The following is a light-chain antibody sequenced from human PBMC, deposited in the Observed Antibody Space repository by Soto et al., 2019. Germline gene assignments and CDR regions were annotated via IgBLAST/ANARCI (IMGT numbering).Light chain of an antibody. CDR2: GAS. J-gene: IGKJ2*01. CDR3: QHYGSSPPMYT. Sequence: EIVLTQSPGTLSLSPGERATLSCRASQSVSSSFLAWYQQRPGQAPRLLIYGASTRATGIPDRFSGSGSGTDFTLSISRLEPEDFAVYHCQHYGSSPPMYTFGQGTKLENK. V-gene: IGKV3-20*01. CDR1: QSVSSSF.